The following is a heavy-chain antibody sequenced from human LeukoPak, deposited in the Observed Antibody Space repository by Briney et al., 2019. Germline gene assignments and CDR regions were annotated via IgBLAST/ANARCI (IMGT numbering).Heavy chain of an antibody. CDR3: ARDIDSSWYYFDY. V-gene: IGHV3-11*01. D-gene: IGHD6-13*01. CDR1: GFTFSDYF. J-gene: IGHJ4*02. CDR2: ISSSGSTI. Sequence: KPGGFLRLSCAASGFTFSDYFMSWIRQAPGKGLEWVSYISSSGSTIYYADSVKGRFTISRDNAKNSLYLQMNSLRAEDTAVYYCARDIDSSWYYFDYWGQGTLVTVSS.